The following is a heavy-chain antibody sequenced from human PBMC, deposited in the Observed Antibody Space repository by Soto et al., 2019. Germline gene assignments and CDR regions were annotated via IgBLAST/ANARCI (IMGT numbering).Heavy chain of an antibody. Sequence: QVQLVQSGAEEKKPGASVKVSCKASGYTFTSYGISWVRQAPGQGLEWMGWISPYNGNTKYAQKIQRRVTMTTDTSTSTAYMDLRSLRSDDTAVYYCARGRAATLAAAGHDYWGQGTLVTVSS. D-gene: IGHD6-13*01. CDR2: ISPYNGNT. CDR1: GYTFTSYG. V-gene: IGHV1-18*01. J-gene: IGHJ4*02. CDR3: ARGRAATLAAAGHDY.